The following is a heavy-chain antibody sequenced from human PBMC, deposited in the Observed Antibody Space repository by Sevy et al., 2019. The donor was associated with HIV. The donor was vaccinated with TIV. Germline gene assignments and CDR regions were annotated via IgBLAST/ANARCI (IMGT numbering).Heavy chain of an antibody. D-gene: IGHD3-22*01. CDR1: GFTFSSYS. Sequence: GGSLRLSCAASGFTFSSYSMNWVRQAPGKGLEWVSSISSSSSYIYYANSVKGRFTISRDNAKNSLYLKMNSLRAEDPAVYYCAREGQRGYYDSSGYYYCAFDIWGQGTMVTVSS. J-gene: IGHJ3*02. CDR2: ISSSSSYI. CDR3: AREGQRGYYDSSGYYYCAFDI. V-gene: IGHV3-21*01.